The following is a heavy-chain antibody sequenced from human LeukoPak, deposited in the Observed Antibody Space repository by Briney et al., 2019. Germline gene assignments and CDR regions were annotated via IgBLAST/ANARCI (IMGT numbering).Heavy chain of an antibody. J-gene: IGHJ4*02. Sequence: SETLSLTCTVSGGSISSYYWSWIRQSPGKGLEWIGYIYYSGSTNYNPSLKSRVTISVETSNNQFSLKLSSVTAADTAVYYCARTDGYNSHYFDYWGQGTLVTASS. D-gene: IGHD5-24*01. CDR2: IYYSGST. CDR1: GGSISSYY. V-gene: IGHV4-59*08. CDR3: ARTDGYNSHYFDY.